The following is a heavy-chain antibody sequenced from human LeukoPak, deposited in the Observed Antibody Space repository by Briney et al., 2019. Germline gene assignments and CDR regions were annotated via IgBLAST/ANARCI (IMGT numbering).Heavy chain of an antibody. CDR3: ARAFYYDSRNTDSDY. CDR2: ISSTSSYI. D-gene: IGHD3-22*01. J-gene: IGHJ4*02. Sequence: GRSLRLSCAASGFTFSSYSMNWVRQAPGKGLEWVSSISSTSSYIYYADSVKGRFTISRDNAKNSLYLQMNSLRAEDTAVYYCARAFYYDSRNTDSDYWGQGTLVTVSS. CDR1: GFTFSSYS. V-gene: IGHV3-21*01.